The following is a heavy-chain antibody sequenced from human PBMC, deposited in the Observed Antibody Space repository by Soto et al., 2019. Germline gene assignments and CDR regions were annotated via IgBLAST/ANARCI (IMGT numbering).Heavy chain of an antibody. CDR3: ARGPDFWSGYLGY. Sequence: LSLTCAVYGGSFSGYYWSLIRQPPGKGLEWIGEINHSGSTNYNPSLKSRVTISVDTSKNQFSLKLSSVTAADTAVYYCARGPDFWSGYLGYWGQGTLVTVSS. CDR2: INHSGST. D-gene: IGHD3-3*01. J-gene: IGHJ4*02. V-gene: IGHV4-34*01. CDR1: GGSFSGYY.